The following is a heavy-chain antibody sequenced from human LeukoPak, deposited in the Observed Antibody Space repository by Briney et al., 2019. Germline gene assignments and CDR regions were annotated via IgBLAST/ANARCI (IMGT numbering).Heavy chain of an antibody. CDR2: INHSGST. J-gene: IGHJ4*02. Sequence: PSETLSLTCAVYGGSFSGYYWSWMRQPPGKGLEWIGEINHSGSTNYNPSLKSRVTISVDTSKNQFSLKLSSVTAPVTAVYNCARTRRGSGSYFRPWGQGTLVTVSS. CDR3: ARTRRGSGSYFRP. CDR1: GGSFSGYY. D-gene: IGHD3-10*01. V-gene: IGHV4-34*01.